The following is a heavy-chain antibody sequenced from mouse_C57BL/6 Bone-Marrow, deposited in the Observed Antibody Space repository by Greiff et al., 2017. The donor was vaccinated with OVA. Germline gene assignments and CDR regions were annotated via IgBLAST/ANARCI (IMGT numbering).Heavy chain of an antibody. CDR3: ATLYYCGSSPYYAMDY. CDR1: GYTFTSYW. J-gene: IGHJ4*01. D-gene: IGHD1-1*01. V-gene: IGHV1-55*01. CDR2: IYPGSGST. Sequence: QVHVKQPGAELVKPGASVKMSCKASGYTFTSYWITWVKQRPGQGLEWIGDIYPGSGSTNYNEKFKSKATLTVDTSSSTAYMQLSSLTSEDSAVYYCATLYYCGSSPYYAMDYWGQGTSVTVSS.